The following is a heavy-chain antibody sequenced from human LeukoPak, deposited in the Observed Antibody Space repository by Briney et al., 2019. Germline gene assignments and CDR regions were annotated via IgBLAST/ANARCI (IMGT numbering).Heavy chain of an antibody. CDR2: INHSGST. V-gene: IGHV4-34*01. CDR1: GESFSGYY. J-gene: IGHJ5*01. CDR3: ATDGMVRGPDAWFDS. Sequence: SETLSLTCAVYGESFSGYYWSWIRQPPGKGLEWIGEINHSGSTNYNPSLKSRVTMSVDTSKNQFSLKLSSVTAADTAVYYCATDGMVRGPDAWFDSWGQGTLVTVSS. D-gene: IGHD3-10*01.